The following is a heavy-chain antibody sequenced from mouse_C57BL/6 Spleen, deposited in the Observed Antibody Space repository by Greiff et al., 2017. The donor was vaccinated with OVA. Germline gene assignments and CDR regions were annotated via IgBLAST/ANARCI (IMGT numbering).Heavy chain of an antibody. CDR3: ARERDYAMDY. V-gene: IGHV5-17*01. CDR1: GFTFSDYG. Sequence: DVLLLESGGGLVKPGGSLKLSCAASGFTFSDYGMHWVRQAPEKGLEWVAYISSGSSTIYYADTVKGRFTISRDNAKNSLFLQMTSLRSDDTAMYYCARERDYAMDYWGQGTSVTVSS. CDR2: ISSGSSTI. J-gene: IGHJ4*01.